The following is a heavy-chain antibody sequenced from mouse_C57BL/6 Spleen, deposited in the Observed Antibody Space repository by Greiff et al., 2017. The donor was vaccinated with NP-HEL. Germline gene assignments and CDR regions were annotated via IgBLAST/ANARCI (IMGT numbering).Heavy chain of an antibody. J-gene: IGHJ3*01. CDR2: ISSGSSTI. V-gene: IGHV5-17*01. CDR1: GFTFSDYG. Sequence: DVQLVESGGGLVKPGGSLKLSCAASGFTFSDYGMHWVRQAPEKGLEWVAYISSGSSTIYYADTVKGRFTISRDNAKNTLFLQMTSLRAEDTAMYYCASGVWFAYWGQGTLVTVSA. CDR3: ASGVWFAY.